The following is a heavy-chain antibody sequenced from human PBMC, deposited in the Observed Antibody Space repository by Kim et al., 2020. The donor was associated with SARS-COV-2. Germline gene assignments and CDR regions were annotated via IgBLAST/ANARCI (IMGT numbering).Heavy chain of an antibody. D-gene: IGHD3-22*01. CDR3: AKKKGYYDSSGAIDY. CDR2: ISGGGGNT. J-gene: IGHJ4*02. Sequence: GGSLRLSCAASGFTFSSHVMNWVRQAPGKGLEWVSLISGGGGNTYHADSVRGRFSISRDNSKNTLYLQMNSLRAEDTAVYYCAKKKGYYDSSGAIDYWGPGTLGTVSS. CDR1: GFTFSSHV. V-gene: IGHV3-23*01.